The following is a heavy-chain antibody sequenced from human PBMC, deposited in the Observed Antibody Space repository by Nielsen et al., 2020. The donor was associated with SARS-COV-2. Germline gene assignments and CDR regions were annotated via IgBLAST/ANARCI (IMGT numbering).Heavy chain of an antibody. V-gene: IGHV3-23*01. D-gene: IGHD3-22*01. Sequence: GESLKISCAASGFTFSSYAMSWVRQAPGKGLEWVSAISGSGGSTYYADSVKGRFTISRDNSKNTLYLQMNSLRAEDTAVYCCAKDHDSSGYYYEPRTYCFDYWGQGTLVTVSS. CDR2: ISGSGGST. J-gene: IGHJ4*02. CDR3: AKDHDSSGYYYEPRTYCFDY. CDR1: GFTFSSYA.